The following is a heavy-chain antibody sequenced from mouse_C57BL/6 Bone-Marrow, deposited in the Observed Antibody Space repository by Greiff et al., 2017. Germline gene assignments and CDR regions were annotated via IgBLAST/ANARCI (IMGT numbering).Heavy chain of an antibody. D-gene: IGHD2-4*01. CDR1: GFTFTDYY. J-gene: IGHJ4*01. CDR2: VYPYNGGT. Sequence: VQLQQSGPVLVKPGPSVKISCKASGFTFTDYYMPWVKQSHGKSLEWIGLVYPYNGGTSYNQKFKGKATLTVDTSSSTAYMELNNLTSKDSAVYYCARQDYDCDGTMDYWGQGTSVTVSS. CDR3: ARQDYDCDGTMDY. V-gene: IGHV1-36*01.